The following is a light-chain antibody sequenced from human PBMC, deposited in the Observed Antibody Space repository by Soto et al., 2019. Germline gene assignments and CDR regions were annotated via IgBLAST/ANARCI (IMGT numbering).Light chain of an antibody. Sequence: DIQMTQSPSTLSGSVGDRVTITCRASQTISSWLAWYQQKPGKAPKLLIYKASTLKSGVPSRFSCSGSGTEFTLTISSLPPDDFAPYYCQHYNSSSEALGQGTKVDIK. CDR1: QTISSW. V-gene: IGKV1-5*03. CDR3: QHYNSSSEA. CDR2: KAS. J-gene: IGKJ1*01.